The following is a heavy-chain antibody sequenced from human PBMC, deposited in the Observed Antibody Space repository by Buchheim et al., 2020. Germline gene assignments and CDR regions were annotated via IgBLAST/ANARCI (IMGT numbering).Heavy chain of an antibody. J-gene: IGHJ4*02. CDR2: MNPDSGAT. CDR1: GYPFTSFD. Sequence: QVQLVQSGAEVQKSGASVKVSCKASGYPFTSFDLNWVRQATGQGLECLGWMNPDSGATGYAPKFKGRFTMTWDTSITTAYMELSSLTSDDTAVYYCARTMVRGVPSMDYWGQGTL. D-gene: IGHD3-10*01. V-gene: IGHV1-8*01. CDR3: ARTMVRGVPSMDY.